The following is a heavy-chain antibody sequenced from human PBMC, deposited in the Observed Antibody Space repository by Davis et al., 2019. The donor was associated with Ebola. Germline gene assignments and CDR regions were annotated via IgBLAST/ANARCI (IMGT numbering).Heavy chain of an antibody. CDR1: GYTFTSYG. J-gene: IGHJ5*02. CDR2: ISAYNGNT. D-gene: IGHD5-24*01. V-gene: IGHV1-18*01. Sequence: ASVKVSCKASGYTFTSYGISWVRQAPGQGLEWMGWISAYNGNTNYAQKLQGRVTMTTDTSTSTAYMELRSLRSDDTAVYYCAREKGDGYNLHWFDPWGQGTLVTVSS. CDR3: AREKGDGYNLHWFDP.